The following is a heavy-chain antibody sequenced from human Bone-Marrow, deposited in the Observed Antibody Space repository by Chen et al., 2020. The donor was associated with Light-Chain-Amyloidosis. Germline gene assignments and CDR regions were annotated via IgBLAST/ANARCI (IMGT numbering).Heavy chain of an antibody. J-gene: IGHJ4*02. CDR2: SKRESDGGTT. D-gene: IGHD2-21*01. Sequence: EVRLVASGGGVVKPGGSLRLSCEAAGFSFSNAWVTWVRQAPGKGLEWLGRSKRESDGGTTAFAASVQGRFGISRDQTRNTVYLQMSSLKSDDTAIYYCASDGGLVVVEAAVWGQGTQVTVSS. CDR1: GFSFSNAW. CDR3: ASDGGLVVVEAAV. V-gene: IGHV3-15*01.